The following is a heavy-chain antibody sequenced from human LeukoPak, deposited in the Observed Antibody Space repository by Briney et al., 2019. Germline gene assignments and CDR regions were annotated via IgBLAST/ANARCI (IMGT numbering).Heavy chain of an antibody. Sequence: GGSLRLSCTVSGFTFSKYRMRWVRQAPGKGLEWVASIDKNGREKRYVDSVEGRFTISRDNAKDSVYLQMTSLGAEDTAVYYCATYTQNFGAPGTDYWGQGTLVTVSS. D-gene: IGHD3-10*01. J-gene: IGHJ4*02. CDR2: IDKNGREK. V-gene: IGHV3-7*01. CDR3: ATYTQNFGAPGTDY. CDR1: GFTFSKYR.